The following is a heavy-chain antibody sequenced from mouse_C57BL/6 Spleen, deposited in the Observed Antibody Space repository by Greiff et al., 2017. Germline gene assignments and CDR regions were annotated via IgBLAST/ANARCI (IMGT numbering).Heavy chain of an antibody. CDR3: ARSGTVPYYFDY. J-gene: IGHJ2*01. CDR1: GYTFTDYN. V-gene: IGHV1-18*01. D-gene: IGHD1-1*01. Sequence: VQLKQSGPELVKPGASVKIPCKASGYTFTDYNMDWVKQSHGKSLEWIGDINPNNGGTIYNQKFKGKATLTVDKSSSTAYMELRSLTSEDTAVYYCARSGTVPYYFDYWGQGTTLTVSS. CDR2: INPNNGGT.